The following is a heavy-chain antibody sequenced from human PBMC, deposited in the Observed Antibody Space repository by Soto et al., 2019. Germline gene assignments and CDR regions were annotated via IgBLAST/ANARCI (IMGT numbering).Heavy chain of an antibody. J-gene: IGHJ6*03. V-gene: IGHV4-59*08. CDR3: ARSADNNDYGDYTSHYYYYMDV. D-gene: IGHD4-17*01. CDR2: IYYSGST. CDR1: GGSISSYY. Sequence: SETLSLTCTVSGGSISSYYWSWIRQPPGKGLEWIGYIYYSGSTNYNPSLKSRVTISVDTSKNQFSLKLSSVTAADTAVYYCARSADNNDYGDYTSHYYYYMDVWGKGTTVTVSS.